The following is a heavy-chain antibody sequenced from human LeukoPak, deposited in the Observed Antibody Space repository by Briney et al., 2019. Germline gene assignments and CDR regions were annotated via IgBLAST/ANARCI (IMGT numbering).Heavy chain of an antibody. J-gene: IGHJ4*02. Sequence: GRSLRLSCAASGFTFDDYAMHWVRQAPGKGLEWFSGISWNSGSIGYADSVKGRFTISRDNAKNSLYLQMNSLRAEDTALYYCAKGGIAAAGPFDYWGQGTLVTISS. V-gene: IGHV3-9*01. CDR2: ISWNSGSI. CDR3: AKGGIAAAGPFDY. CDR1: GFTFDDYA. D-gene: IGHD6-13*01.